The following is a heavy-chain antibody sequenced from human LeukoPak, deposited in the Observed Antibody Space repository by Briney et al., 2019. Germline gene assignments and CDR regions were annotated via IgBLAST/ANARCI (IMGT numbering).Heavy chain of an antibody. D-gene: IGHD6-19*01. CDR1: GFTFNTYA. J-gene: IGHJ4*02. CDR2: ISSSSATT. CDR3: AKEHRSGWNPISFDL. V-gene: IGHV3-23*01. Sequence: PGGSLRLSCAASGFTFNTYAMSWVRQAPGKGLEWVSGISSSSATTYYADSVKGRFSISRDNSHSTLFLQLNGLRAEDTAVYYCAKEHRSGWNPISFDLWGQGTLVTVSS.